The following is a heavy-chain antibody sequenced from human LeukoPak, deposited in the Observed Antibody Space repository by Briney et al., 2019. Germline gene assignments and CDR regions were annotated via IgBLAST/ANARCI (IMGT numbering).Heavy chain of an antibody. V-gene: IGHV6-1*01. CDR1: GDSVSSNSAA. CDR2: TYYRSKWYN. J-gene: IGHJ5*02. D-gene: IGHD2-15*01. CDR3: ARDRRGSRGPSGRFDP. Sequence: SQTLSLTCAISGDSVSSNSAAWNWIRQSPSRGLEWLGRTYYRSKWYNDYAVSVKSRITINPDTSKNQFSLQLNSVTPEDTAVCYCARDRRGSRGPSGRFDPWGQGTLVTVSS.